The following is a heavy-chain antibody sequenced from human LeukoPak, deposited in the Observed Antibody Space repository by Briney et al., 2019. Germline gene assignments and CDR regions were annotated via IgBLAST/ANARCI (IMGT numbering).Heavy chain of an antibody. CDR3: ERDGFVGAADY. CDR2: INQDGSEI. CDR1: EFTFSGYW. D-gene: IGHD6-13*01. V-gene: IGHV3-7*01. J-gene: IGHJ4*02. Sequence: PGGSLRLSCAASEFTFSGYWMNWVRQAPGKGPEWVANINQDGSEIHYVDSVKGRFTISRDNAKNSLFLQMNSLRVEDTAVFYCERDGFVGAADYWGQGTLVTVSS.